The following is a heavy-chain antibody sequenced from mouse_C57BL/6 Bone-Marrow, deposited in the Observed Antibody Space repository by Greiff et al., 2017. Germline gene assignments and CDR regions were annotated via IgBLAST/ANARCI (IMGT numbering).Heavy chain of an antibody. CDR1: GYPFTSYW. Sequence: VQLQESGAELAKPWASVTLSCTASGYPFTSYWMHWVQQRPGQGLEWLGYINPGGGYTKYNHKFKDKATWTADKSSSTAYMQLSSLTYEDSAVYYCAIERLWYVDVWGTGTTVTVAS. D-gene: IGHD2-12*01. V-gene: IGHV1-7*01. CDR3: AIERLWYVDV. J-gene: IGHJ1*03. CDR2: INPGGGYT.